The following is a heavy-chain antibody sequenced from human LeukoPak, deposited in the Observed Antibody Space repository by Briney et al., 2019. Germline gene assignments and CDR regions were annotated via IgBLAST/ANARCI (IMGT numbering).Heavy chain of an antibody. CDR1: GFTFDDYA. J-gene: IGHJ6*02. V-gene: IGHV3-9*01. Sequence: GRSLRLSCAASGFTFDDYAMHWVRQAPGKGLEWVAGISWNSGNIGYAEYVKGRFTISRDNAKNSLYLQMKSLSDEDTALYYCAESQYSTVTYYGMDVWGQGATVTVSS. CDR2: ISWNSGNI. D-gene: IGHD4-17*01. CDR3: AESQYSTVTYYGMDV.